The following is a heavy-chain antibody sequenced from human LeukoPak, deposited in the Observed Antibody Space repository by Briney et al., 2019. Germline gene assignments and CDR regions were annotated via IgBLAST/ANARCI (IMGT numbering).Heavy chain of an antibody. D-gene: IGHD3-10*01. V-gene: IGHV4-34*01. J-gene: IGHJ4*02. CDR2: MHRDGRS. Sequence: PSETLSLTCAVYGRSLSSYYWSWVRQSPGKGLEWIGEMHRDGRSDYNPSLGSRVTISVDASKNQFSLYLRSMTAADTAVYYCARVIKRYYYYGLGSFPYDSWGQGSLVTVSS. CDR3: ARVIKRYYYYGLGSFPYDS. CDR1: GRSLSSYY.